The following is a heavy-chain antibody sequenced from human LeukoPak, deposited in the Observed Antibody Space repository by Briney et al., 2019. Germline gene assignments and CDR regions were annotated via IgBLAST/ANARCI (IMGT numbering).Heavy chain of an antibody. CDR3: AKTGNPATGDY. CDR1: GFIVSSNY. J-gene: IGHJ4*02. D-gene: IGHD1-1*01. Sequence: GGSLRLSCAASGFIVSSNYMSWVRQVPGKGLEWISVIYSGGTTYYADSVKGRFTISRDNSKNTLYLQMSTLRAEDTAVYYCAKTGNPATGDYWGQGTLVTVSS. CDR2: IYSGGTT. V-gene: IGHV3-53*01.